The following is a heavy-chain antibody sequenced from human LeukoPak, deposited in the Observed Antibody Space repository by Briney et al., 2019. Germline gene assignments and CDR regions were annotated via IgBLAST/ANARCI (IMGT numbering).Heavy chain of an antibody. CDR1: GGSISTYY. Sequence: PSETLSLTCTVSGGSISTYYWSWIRQPPGRGLEWIGYIYYSGSTYYNPSLKSRVTISVDTSKNQFSLKLSSVTAADTAVYYCARGRGYSSQGIYYYYYYMDVWGKGTTVTVSS. CDR3: ARGRGYSSQGIYYYYYYMDV. J-gene: IGHJ6*03. CDR2: IYYSGST. D-gene: IGHD6-13*01. V-gene: IGHV4-59*12.